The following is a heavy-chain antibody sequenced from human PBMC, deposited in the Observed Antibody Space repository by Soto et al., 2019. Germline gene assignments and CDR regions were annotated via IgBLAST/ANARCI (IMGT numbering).Heavy chain of an antibody. D-gene: IGHD3-16*01. J-gene: IGHJ4*02. CDR1: GFTFRSYV. CDR2: TSYDGRDK. CDR3: ARGGTTGGLDV. Sequence: QVQLVESGGGVVQPGTSLRVSCVGSGFTFRSYVIHWVRQAPGKGLEWVALTSYDGRDKYYADSVRGRFTISRDNSRKTVDLQIDSLKLEDTDLYYCARGGTTGGLDVWGLGTLVSVSS. V-gene: IGHV3-30*14.